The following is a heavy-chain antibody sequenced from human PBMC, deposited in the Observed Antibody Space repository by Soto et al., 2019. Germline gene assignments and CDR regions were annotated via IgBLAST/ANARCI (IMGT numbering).Heavy chain of an antibody. J-gene: IGHJ2*01. CDR1: GFTFSSYA. CDR2: ISYDGSNK. V-gene: IGHV3-30-3*01. Sequence: QVQLVESGGGVVQPGRSLRLSCAASGFTFSSYAMHWVRQVPGRGLEWVAVISYDGSNKYYADSVKGRFTISRDNSKNTLYLQMNSLRAERTAVYYCARPLWRDDYNWGYFDLWGRGTLVTVSS. CDR3: ARPLWRDDYNWGYFDL. D-gene: IGHD4-4*01.